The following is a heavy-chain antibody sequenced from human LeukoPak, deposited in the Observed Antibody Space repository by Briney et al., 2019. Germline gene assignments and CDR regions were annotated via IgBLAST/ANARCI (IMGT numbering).Heavy chain of an antibody. CDR3: ARDIRYDFWSGSVAFDI. V-gene: IGHV4-39*07. J-gene: IGHJ3*02. D-gene: IGHD3-3*01. CDR1: GGSISSSSYY. Sequence: SETLSLTCTVSGGSISSSSYYWGWFRQPPGKGLEWIGNIYYSGSTYYNPSLKSRVTISVDTSKNQFSLKLTSVTAADTAVYYCARDIRYDFWSGSVAFDIWGQGTMVTVSS. CDR2: IYYSGST.